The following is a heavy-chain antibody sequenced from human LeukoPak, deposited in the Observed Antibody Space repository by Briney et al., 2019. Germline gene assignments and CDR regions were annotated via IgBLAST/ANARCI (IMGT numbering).Heavy chain of an antibody. Sequence: SETLSLTCTVSGGSMNGYYWSWIRQTPGKGLEWIAYVYYSGTTSYNPSLKSRVTTSVDTSKNQFSLKLSSVTAADTAVYCCARYLSSGLDYWGQGTFVTVSS. CDR1: GGSMNGYY. CDR3: ARYLSSGLDY. J-gene: IGHJ4*02. V-gene: IGHV4-59*01. CDR2: VYYSGTT. D-gene: IGHD3-10*01.